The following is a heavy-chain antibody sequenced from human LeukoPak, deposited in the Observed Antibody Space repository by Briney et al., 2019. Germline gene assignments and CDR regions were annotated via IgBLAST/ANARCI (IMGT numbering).Heavy chain of an antibody. CDR2: MNPNSGNT. CDR1: GYTFTSYD. CDR3: ARGEDYYYYMDV. D-gene: IGHD3-10*01. Sequence: ASVKVSCKASGYTFTSYDINWVRQATGQGLEWMGWMNPNSGNTGYAQKFKGRVTMTRNTSISTAYMELSSLRSEDTAVYYCARGEDYYYYMDVWGKGTTVTISS. J-gene: IGHJ6*03. V-gene: IGHV1-8*01.